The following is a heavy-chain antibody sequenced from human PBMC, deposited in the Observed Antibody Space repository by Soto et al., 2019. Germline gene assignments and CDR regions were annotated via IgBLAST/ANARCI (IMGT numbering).Heavy chain of an antibody. D-gene: IGHD3-16*01. CDR2: IIPILGIA. J-gene: IGHJ4*02. CDR1: GGTFSSYT. V-gene: IGHV1-69*02. Sequence: QVQLVQSGAEVKKPGSSVKVSCKASGGTFSSYTISWVRQAPGQGLEWMGRIIPILGIANYAQKFQGRVTIPPDQSTSTAYIERSSLGSEDTAVYYCARTPHRLEMASTNHDYWGQGTLGTVSS. CDR3: ARTPHRLEMASTNHDY.